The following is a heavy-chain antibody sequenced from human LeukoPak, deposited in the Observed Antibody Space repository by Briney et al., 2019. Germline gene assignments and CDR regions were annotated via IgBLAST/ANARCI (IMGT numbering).Heavy chain of an antibody. CDR3: TRSSGWYNYFDY. V-gene: IGHV3-9*03. CDR1: GFTFDNYA. J-gene: IGHJ4*02. D-gene: IGHD6-19*01. Sequence: GRSLRLSWAASGFTFDNYAMHWVRQVPGKGLEWVSGISWNSGSIAYADSVKGRFTISRDNAKNSLYLQMNSLKAEDMAFYYCTRSSGWYNYFDYWGQGTLVTVSS. CDR2: ISWNSGSI.